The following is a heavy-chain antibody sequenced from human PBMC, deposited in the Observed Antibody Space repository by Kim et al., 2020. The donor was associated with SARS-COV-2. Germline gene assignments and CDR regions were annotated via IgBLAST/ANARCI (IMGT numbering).Heavy chain of an antibody. CDR2: ISSSSSYI. CDR1: GFTFSSYS. V-gene: IGHV3-21*01. D-gene: IGHD1-1*01. J-gene: IGHJ6*02. CDR3: ARGTPLGGTPSGYYYGMDV. Sequence: GGSLRLSCAASGFTFSSYSMNWVRQAPGKGLEWVSSISSSSSYIYYADSVKGRFTISRDNAKNSLYLQMNSLRAEDTAVYYCARGTPLGGTPSGYYYGMDVWGQGTTVTVSS.